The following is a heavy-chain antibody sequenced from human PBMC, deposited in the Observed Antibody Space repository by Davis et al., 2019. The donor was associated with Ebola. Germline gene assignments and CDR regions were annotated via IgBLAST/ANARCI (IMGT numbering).Heavy chain of an antibody. V-gene: IGHV1-2*04. CDR1: GYTFTGYY. CDR2: INPNSGGT. D-gene: IGHD6-6*01. Sequence: ASVKVSCKASGYTFTGYYMHWVRQAPGQGLEWMGWINPNSGGTNYAQKFQGWVTMTRDTSISTAYMELSRLRSDDTAVYYCAVLGAAARPLHYYYYGMDVWGQGTTVTVSS. J-gene: IGHJ6*02. CDR3: AVLGAAARPLHYYYYGMDV.